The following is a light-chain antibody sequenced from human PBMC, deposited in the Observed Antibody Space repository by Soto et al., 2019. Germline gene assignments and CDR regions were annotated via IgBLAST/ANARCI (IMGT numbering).Light chain of an antibody. CDR3: GTWDSSLRGWV. CDR1: SSNIGNNS. V-gene: IGLV1-51*01. Sequence: QSALTQPPSVSAAPGQRVTISCSGSSSNIGNNSVSWYQQLPGTAPKLLIYDNNKRPSGIPDRFSGSKSGTSATLGITGLQTGDEADYYCGTWDSSLRGWVFGGGTKLTVL. CDR2: DNN. J-gene: IGLJ3*02.